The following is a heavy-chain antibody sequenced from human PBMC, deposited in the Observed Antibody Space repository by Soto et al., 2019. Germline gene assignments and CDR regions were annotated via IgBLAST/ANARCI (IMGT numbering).Heavy chain of an antibody. D-gene: IGHD1-26*01. CDR2: FDPEDGET. J-gene: IGHJ4*02. V-gene: IGHV1-24*01. CDR3: AKACGSYYRDFDD. CDR1: GYTHTEVS. Sequence: ASVKGDWKGAGYTHTEVSVHWGRQDPGKGLEWMGGFDPEDGETIYAQKFQGRVTMTEDTSTDTAYMELSSLRSEDTAVYYCAKACGSYYRDFDDWGQGTLVTLSS.